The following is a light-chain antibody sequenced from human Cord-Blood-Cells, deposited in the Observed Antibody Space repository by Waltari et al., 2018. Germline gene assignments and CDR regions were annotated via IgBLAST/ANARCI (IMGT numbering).Light chain of an antibody. CDR3: SSYAGSNNWV. J-gene: IGLJ3*02. CDR1: SSDVGGYNY. V-gene: IGLV2-8*01. CDR2: EVS. Sequence: QSALTQPPSASGSPGQSVTISCTGTSSDVGGYNYVSWYQQHPGKAPKLMIYEVSTRPGGVPDRFAGCKSGNTASLPVSGLQAEDEADYYCSSYAGSNNWVFGGGTKLTVL.